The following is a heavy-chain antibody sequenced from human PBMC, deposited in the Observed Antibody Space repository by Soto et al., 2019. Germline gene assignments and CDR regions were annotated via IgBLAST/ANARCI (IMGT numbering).Heavy chain of an antibody. Sequence: QVQLVQCGAEVKKPGSSVKVSCKASGGTFSSYAISWVRQAPGQGLEWMGGIIPIFGTANYAQKFQGRVTVTADESTSTAYMELSSLRSEDTAVYYCASMRYSSVSYYYGMDVWGQGTTVTVSS. D-gene: IGHD6-25*01. CDR3: ASMRYSSVSYYYGMDV. J-gene: IGHJ6*02. CDR1: GGTFSSYA. CDR2: IIPIFGTA. V-gene: IGHV1-69*01.